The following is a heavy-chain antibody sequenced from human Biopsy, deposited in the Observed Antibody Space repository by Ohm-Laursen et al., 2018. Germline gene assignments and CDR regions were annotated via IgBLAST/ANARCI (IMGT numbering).Heavy chain of an antibody. V-gene: IGHV1-69*06. CDR2: NIPILGTG. Sequence: SVKVSCKAPGGAFSNYGVNWVRQAPGQGLEWLGGNIPILGTGDYAQKFQDRVTVAADTSTSTATMELRSLRSDDTAVYYCATKLTGYFHHWGQGTLVIVSS. CDR1: GGAFSNYG. J-gene: IGHJ1*01. CDR3: ATKLTGYFHH. D-gene: IGHD3-9*01.